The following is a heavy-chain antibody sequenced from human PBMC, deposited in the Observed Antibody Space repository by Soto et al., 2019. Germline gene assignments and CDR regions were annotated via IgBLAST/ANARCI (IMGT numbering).Heavy chain of an antibody. CDR3: ARRSGGMDV. CDR1: GGTFSSYA. V-gene: IGHV1-69*04. Sequence: SVKVSCKASGGTFSSYAISWVRQAPGQGLEWMGRIIPILGIANYAQKFQGRVTITADKSTSTAYMELSSLRSEDTAMYYCARRSGGMDVWGQGTTVTVSS. CDR2: IIPILGIA. J-gene: IGHJ6*02.